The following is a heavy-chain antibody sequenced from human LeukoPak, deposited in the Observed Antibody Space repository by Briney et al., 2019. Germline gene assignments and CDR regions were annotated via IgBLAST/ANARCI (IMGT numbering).Heavy chain of an antibody. D-gene: IGHD6-13*01. CDR3: ARDSVHSSSWYGHRFDY. Sequence: PSQTLSLTCTVSGGSISSGGYYWSWIRQPPGKGLEWIGYIYHSGSTYYNPSLKSRVTISVDRFKNQFSLKLSSVTAADTAVYYCARDSVHSSSWYGHRFDYWGQGTLVTVSS. CDR2: IYHSGST. V-gene: IGHV4-30-2*01. J-gene: IGHJ4*02. CDR1: GGSISSGGYY.